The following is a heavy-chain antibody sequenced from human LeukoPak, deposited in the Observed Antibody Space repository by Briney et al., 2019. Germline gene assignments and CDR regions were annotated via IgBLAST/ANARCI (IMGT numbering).Heavy chain of an antibody. CDR2: INPNSGAT. V-gene: IGHV1-2*02. J-gene: IGHJ4*02. Sequence: GASVKVSCKASGYTFTGYYMHWVRQAPGQGLEWMGWINPNSGATNYAQKFQGRVTMTRDTSISTAYMELSRLRSDDTAVYYCARGIGVPYYFDYWGQGTLVTVSS. CDR3: ARGIGVPYYFDY. D-gene: IGHD2-21*01. CDR1: GYTFTGYY.